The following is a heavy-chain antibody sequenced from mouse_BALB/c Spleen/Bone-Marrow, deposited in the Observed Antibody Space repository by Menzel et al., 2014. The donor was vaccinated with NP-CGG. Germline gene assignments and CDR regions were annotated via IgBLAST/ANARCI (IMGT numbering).Heavy chain of an antibody. Sequence: EVQGVESGGGLVKPGGSLKLSCAASGFTFSSYAMSWVRQTPEKRLEWVATISSGGSYTYYPDSVKGRFTISRDNAKNTLYLQMSSLRSEGTAMYYCARHYYGSSYYFDYWGQGTTLTVSS. CDR1: GFTFSSYA. CDR2: ISSGGSYT. CDR3: ARHYYGSSYYFDY. V-gene: IGHV5-9-3*01. J-gene: IGHJ2*01. D-gene: IGHD1-1*01.